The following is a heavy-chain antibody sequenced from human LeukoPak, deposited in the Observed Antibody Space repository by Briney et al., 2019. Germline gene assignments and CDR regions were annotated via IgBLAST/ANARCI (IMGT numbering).Heavy chain of an antibody. Sequence: PGGFLRLSCAVSGITLSNYGMSWVRQAPGKGLEWVSGISGSGGNTYYADSVKGRFTISRDDAKNTVSLQMNSLSAEDSAVYYCTDVDNYWGQGTLVTVSS. J-gene: IGHJ4*02. CDR1: GITLSNYG. CDR2: ISGSGGNT. CDR3: TDVDNY. D-gene: IGHD2-15*01. V-gene: IGHV3-23*01.